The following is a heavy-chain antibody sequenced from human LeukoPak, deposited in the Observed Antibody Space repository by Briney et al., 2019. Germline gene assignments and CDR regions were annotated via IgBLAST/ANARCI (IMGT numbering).Heavy chain of an antibody. V-gene: IGHV3-48*01. Sequence: GGSLRLSCAASGFTFSTYSMNWVRQAPGKGLEGVSYIDTGTSTIEYADSVKGRFTIYKDNAKNALYLQMNSLRTEDTAGYYCTRRFDYWGQGTLVTVSS. CDR1: GFTFSTYS. CDR2: IDTGTSTI. J-gene: IGHJ4*02. CDR3: TRRFDY.